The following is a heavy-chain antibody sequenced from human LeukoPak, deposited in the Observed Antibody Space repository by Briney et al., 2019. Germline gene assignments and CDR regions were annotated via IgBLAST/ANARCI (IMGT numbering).Heavy chain of an antibody. CDR1: GYSFTRYW. Sequence: GESLKISCKGSGYSFTRYWIGWVRQMPGKGLEWMGIIYPDDSDTRYRPSFQGQVTISADKSISTAYLQWSSLKASDTAMYYRARMAVDCSNYVGWFDPWGQGTLVTVSS. V-gene: IGHV5-51*01. J-gene: IGHJ5*02. CDR3: ARMAVDCSNYVGWFDP. D-gene: IGHD4-11*01. CDR2: IYPDDSDT.